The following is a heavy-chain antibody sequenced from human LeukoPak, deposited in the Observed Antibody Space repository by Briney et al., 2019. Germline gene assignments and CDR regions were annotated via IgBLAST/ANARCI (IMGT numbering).Heavy chain of an antibody. CDR3: ARADGYAYYYMDV. V-gene: IGHV3-7*03. Sequence: PGGSLRLSCAASGFSFSIHWMTWVRQAPGKGLERVAKINPDGSQKYYLDSVRGRFTISRDNAKNSVYVQMNSLRADDTAVYYCARADGYAYYYMDVWGKGTTVTVSS. CDR2: INPDGSQK. J-gene: IGHJ6*03. D-gene: IGHD3-16*01. CDR1: GFSFSIHW.